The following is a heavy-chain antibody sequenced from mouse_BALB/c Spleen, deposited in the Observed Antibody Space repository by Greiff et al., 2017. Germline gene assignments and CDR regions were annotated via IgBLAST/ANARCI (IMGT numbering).Heavy chain of an antibody. CDR1: GYTFTDYN. CDR2: IYPYNGGT. D-gene: IGHD2-4*01. V-gene: IGHV1S29*02. CDR3: VLYYEYDGFAY. Sequence: VQLQQSGPELVKPGASVKISCKASGYTFTDYNMHWVKQSHGKSLEWIGYIYPYNGGTGYNQKFKSKATLTVDNSSSTAYMELRSLTSEDSAVYYCVLYYEYDGFAYWGQGTLVTVSA. J-gene: IGHJ3*01.